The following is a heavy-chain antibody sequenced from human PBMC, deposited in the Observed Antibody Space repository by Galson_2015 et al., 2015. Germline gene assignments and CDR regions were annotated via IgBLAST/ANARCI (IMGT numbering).Heavy chain of an antibody. D-gene: IGHD1-26*01. CDR3: ARGPSKHQLLRGAVDL. Sequence: SKTLSLTCAVDGGSFSGYYWSWIRQPPGKGLEWIGAINTFGSTNFNPSLKPRVTLSKDTSNKQFSLKLTSVTAADTAVYFCARGPSKHQLLRGAVDLWGQGTLVTVSS. J-gene: IGHJ5*02. CDR1: GGSFSGYY. V-gene: IGHV4-34*01. CDR2: INTFGST.